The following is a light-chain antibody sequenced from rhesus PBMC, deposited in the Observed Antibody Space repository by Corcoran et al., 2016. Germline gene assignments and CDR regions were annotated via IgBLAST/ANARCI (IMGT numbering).Light chain of an antibody. CDR2: AAS. V-gene: IGKV1-28*02. CDR1: QGIKSY. J-gene: IGKJ1*01. CDR3: LRHNSNPPA. Sequence: DIQMTQSPSSLSASVGDTVTITCRASQGIKSYLNWFQQKPGKAPKLLIYAASSLESGVPSRFSGSGSGTEFTLTSSSLQPEDFATYYCLRHNSNPPAFGQGTKVEIK.